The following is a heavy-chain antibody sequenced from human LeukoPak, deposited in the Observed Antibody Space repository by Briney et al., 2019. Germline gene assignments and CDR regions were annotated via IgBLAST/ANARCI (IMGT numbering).Heavy chain of an antibody. J-gene: IGHJ4*02. V-gene: IGHV5-51*01. CDR2: IYPGDSDT. CDR1: GYSFTSYW. Sequence: GESLKISCKGSGYSFTSYWIGWVRQMPGKGLEWMGIIYPGDSDTRYSPSFQGQVTISADKSISTAYLQWSSLKASGTAMYYCARISYEYSSSGYYFDYWGQGTLVTVSS. CDR3: ARISYEYSSSGYYFDY. D-gene: IGHD6-6*01.